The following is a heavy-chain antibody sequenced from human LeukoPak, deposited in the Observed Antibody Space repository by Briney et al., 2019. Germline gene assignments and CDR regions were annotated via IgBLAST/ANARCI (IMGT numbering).Heavy chain of an antibody. CDR2: INHSGST. D-gene: IGHD3-10*01. Sequence: SETLSLTCAVYGGSFSGYYWSWIRQPPGKGLEWIGEINHSGSTNYNPSLKSRATISVDTSKNQFSLKLSSVTAADTAVYYCARGTMVRGVIILVWGQGTLVTVSS. V-gene: IGHV4-34*01. CDR3: ARGTMVRGVIILV. J-gene: IGHJ4*02. CDR1: GGSFSGYY.